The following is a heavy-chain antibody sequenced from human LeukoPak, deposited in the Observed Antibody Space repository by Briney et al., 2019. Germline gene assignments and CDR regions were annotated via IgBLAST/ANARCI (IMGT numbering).Heavy chain of an antibody. J-gene: IGHJ5*02. Sequence: ASMKVSCKASGSTFRSDAFTWVRQAPGHGLEWMGGIFPLYGVVNYAQKFQGRVTITADESESTAYMEMSSLRSDDTAVYYCARVRVSVRGVIILLRRYNWFDPWGQGTLVTVSS. CDR3: ARVRVSVRGVIILLRRYNWFDP. CDR2: IFPLYGVV. D-gene: IGHD3-10*01. V-gene: IGHV1-69*01. CDR1: GSTFRSDA.